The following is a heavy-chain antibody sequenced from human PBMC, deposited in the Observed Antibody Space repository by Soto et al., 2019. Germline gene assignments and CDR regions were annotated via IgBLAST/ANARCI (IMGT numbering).Heavy chain of an antibody. CDR1: GFTFSSYA. D-gene: IGHD1-26*01. Sequence: QVQLVESGGGVVQPGRSLRLSCAASGFTFSSYAMHRVRQAPGKGLEWVAVISYDGSNKYYADSVKGRFTISRDNSKNTLYLQMNSLRAEDTAVYYCASLAEVGPFDPWGQGTLVTVSS. CDR3: ASLAEVGPFDP. V-gene: IGHV3-30-3*01. CDR2: ISYDGSNK. J-gene: IGHJ5*02.